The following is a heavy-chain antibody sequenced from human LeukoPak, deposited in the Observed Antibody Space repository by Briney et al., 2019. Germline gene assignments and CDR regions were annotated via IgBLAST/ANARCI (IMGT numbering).Heavy chain of an antibody. Sequence: SETLSLTCAVYDGSLSGYYWSWIRQPPGKGLEWIGEINHSGSTNYNPSLKSRVTISVDTSKNQFSLKLSSVTAADTAVYYCRQAPIYDIVVVPAANYGMDVWGQGTTVTVSS. CDR2: INHSGST. CDR1: DGSLSGYY. V-gene: IGHV4-34*01. J-gene: IGHJ6*02. CDR3: RQAPIYDIVVVPAANYGMDV. D-gene: IGHD2-2*01.